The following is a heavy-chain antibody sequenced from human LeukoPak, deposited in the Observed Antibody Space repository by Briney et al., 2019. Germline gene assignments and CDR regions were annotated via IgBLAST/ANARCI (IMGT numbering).Heavy chain of an antibody. CDR1: GGSFSGYC. Sequence: SETLSLTCAVYGGSFSGYCWSWIRQPPGKGLKWIGEISHSGSTNYNPSLKSRVTISVDTSKNQFSLKLSSVTAADTAVYYCARADLSPAIDYWGQGTLVTVSS. D-gene: IGHD6-25*01. CDR2: ISHSGST. V-gene: IGHV4-34*01. CDR3: ARADLSPAIDY. J-gene: IGHJ4*02.